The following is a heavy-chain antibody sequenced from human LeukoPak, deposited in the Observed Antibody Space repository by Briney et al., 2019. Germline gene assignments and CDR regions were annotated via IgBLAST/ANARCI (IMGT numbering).Heavy chain of an antibody. CDR1: GGTFSSYA. D-gene: IGHD3-22*01. Sequence: SVKVSCKASGGTFSSYAISWVRQAPGQGLEWMGGIIPIFGTANYAQKFQGRVTMTRDTSISTAYMELSRLRSDDTAVYYCARVPNYYDSSGYYPGPLTDNWFDPWGQGTLVTVSS. CDR3: ARVPNYYDSSGYYPGPLTDNWFDP. V-gene: IGHV1-69*05. CDR2: IIPIFGTA. J-gene: IGHJ5*02.